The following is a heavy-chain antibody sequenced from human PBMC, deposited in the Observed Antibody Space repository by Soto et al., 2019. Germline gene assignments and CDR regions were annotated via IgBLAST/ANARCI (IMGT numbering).Heavy chain of an antibody. V-gene: IGHV4-34*01. J-gene: IGHJ4*02. Sequence: QVQLQQWGAGLLKPSETLSLTCAVYGGSFSGYYWSWIRQPPGKGLEWTGEINHSGSTNYNPSLKSRVTISVDTSKNQFSLKLSSVTAADTAVYYCARGGGSYYPDYWGQGTLVTVSS. D-gene: IGHD3-16*01. CDR3: ARGGGSYYPDY. CDR1: GGSFSGYY. CDR2: INHSGST.